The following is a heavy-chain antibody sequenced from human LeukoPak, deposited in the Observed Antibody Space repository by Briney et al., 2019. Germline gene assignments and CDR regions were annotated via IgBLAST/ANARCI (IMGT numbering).Heavy chain of an antibody. CDR1: GFTFSNYA. J-gene: IGHJ4*02. CDR2: ISSGGTYE. CDR3: ARDSTYYYDSGSSGPHYFDN. D-gene: IGHD3-10*01. Sequence: GGSLRLSCAASGFTFSNYAMHWVRQAPGKGLEWVSLISSGGTYEYYADSVKGRFTIFRDNSKNTLYLQLNSLRAEDTAVYYCARDSTYYYDSGSSGPHYFDNWGQGTLVTVS. V-gene: IGHV3-30*01.